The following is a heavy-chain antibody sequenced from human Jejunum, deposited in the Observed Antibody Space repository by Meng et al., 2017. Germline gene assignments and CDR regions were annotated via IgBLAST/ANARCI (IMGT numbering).Heavy chain of an antibody. D-gene: IGHD1-26*01. CDR1: GDPVSSDHYY. Sequence: ASGPGLVRPSETLSLTCTVSGDPVSSDHYYLSWIRQPPGKGLEWIGYIYYSGSTDHNPSLKSRVTMSVDTSRNQFSLNLSSVTAADTAVYYCARVILYSGSYYFDSWGQGTLVTVSS. J-gene: IGHJ4*02. V-gene: IGHV4-61*01. CDR3: ARVILYSGSYYFDS. CDR2: IYYSGST.